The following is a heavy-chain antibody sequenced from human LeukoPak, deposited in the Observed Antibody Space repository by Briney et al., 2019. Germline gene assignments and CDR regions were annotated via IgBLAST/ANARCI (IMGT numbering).Heavy chain of an antibody. Sequence: ETLSLTCAVYGGSFSGYYWSWIRQPPGKGLEWVANIKQDGSEKYYVDSVKGRFTISRDNAKNSLYLQMNSLRAEDTAVYYCTSHRVLRYFDWLLVGGYFDYWGQGTLVTVSS. D-gene: IGHD3-9*01. V-gene: IGHV3-7*01. CDR2: IKQDGSEK. J-gene: IGHJ4*02. CDR1: GGSFSGYY. CDR3: TSHRVLRYFDWLLVGGYFDY.